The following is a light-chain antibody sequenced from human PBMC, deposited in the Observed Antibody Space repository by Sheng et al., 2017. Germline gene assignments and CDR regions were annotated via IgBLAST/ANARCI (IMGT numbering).Light chain of an antibody. Sequence: SQLTQSPSSLSASVGDRVTLTCRASQGISTYLAWYQQKPEKAPNLLIYGASTLQSGVPSRFSGSGSGTDFTLTISSLQSEDFAVYYCQQYGSFWCTFGQGTKLEIK. CDR2: GAS. CDR3: QQYGSFWCT. V-gene: IGKV1-9*01. J-gene: IGKJ2*02. CDR1: QGISTY.